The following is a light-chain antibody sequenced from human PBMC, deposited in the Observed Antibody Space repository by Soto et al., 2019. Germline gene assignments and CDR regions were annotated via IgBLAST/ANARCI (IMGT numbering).Light chain of an antibody. Sequence: QAVVTQPASVSGSPGQSITISCTGTSSDVGGYNYVSWYQQHPGNAPKLMIYEVSNRPSGVSNRFSGSKSGNTASLTISGLQAEDEADYYCSSYTSTTTRVFGGGTKLTVL. CDR3: SSYTSTTTRV. J-gene: IGLJ3*02. CDR1: SSDVGGYNY. V-gene: IGLV2-14*01. CDR2: EVS.